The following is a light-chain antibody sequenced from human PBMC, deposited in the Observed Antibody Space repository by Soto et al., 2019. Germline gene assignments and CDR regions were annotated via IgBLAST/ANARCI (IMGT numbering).Light chain of an antibody. Sequence: QSGLTQPASVAGSPGRAITISCTGTCSDVGGYKFVSWYQQHPGKAPKLMFYEVSNRPSGVSSRFSGSKSGNTASLTIPGLQAEDEADYYCGSYTGSIYVFGTGTKVTVL. CDR1: CSDVGGYKF. J-gene: IGLJ1*01. CDR3: GSYTGSIYV. V-gene: IGLV2-14*01. CDR2: EVS.